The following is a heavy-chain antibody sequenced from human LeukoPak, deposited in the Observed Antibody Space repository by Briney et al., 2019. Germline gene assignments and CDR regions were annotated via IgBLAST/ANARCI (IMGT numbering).Heavy chain of an antibody. Sequence: SVRVSSKASGGTFIIYTSSWGRQAPGQGLEWRGRIIHILGIANYTQKFQGRVTITADKSTSTAYMKLSSLRSEDTAVYYCARDPHDYGDYVMGLDYFGMDVWGQGTTVTVSS. CDR1: GGTFIIYT. D-gene: IGHD4-17*01. J-gene: IGHJ6*02. CDR2: IIHILGIA. V-gene: IGHV1-69*10. CDR3: ARDPHDYGDYVMGLDYFGMDV.